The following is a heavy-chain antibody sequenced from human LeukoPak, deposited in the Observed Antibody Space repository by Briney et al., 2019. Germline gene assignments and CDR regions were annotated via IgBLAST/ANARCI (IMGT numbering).Heavy chain of an antibody. D-gene: IGHD3-16*01. CDR3: AKINGGTTVNPFDY. Sequence: PGGSLRLSCAASGFTFSSYWMSWVRQAPGKGLEWVSVISGSGGSTYYADSVKGRFTISRDNSKNMLYLQMNSLRAEDTAVYYCAKINGGTTVNPFDYWGQGTLVTVSS. V-gene: IGHV3-23*01. CDR2: ISGSGGST. J-gene: IGHJ4*02. CDR1: GFTFSSYW.